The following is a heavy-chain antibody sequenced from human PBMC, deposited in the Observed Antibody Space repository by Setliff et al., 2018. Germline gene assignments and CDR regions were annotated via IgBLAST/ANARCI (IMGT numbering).Heavy chain of an antibody. Sequence: ASVKVSCKASGYTFTNYYIHWVRQAPGQGPEWMGWINPNTGGTNYAQKFQGRVTMTRDTSITTAYMELRSLRSDDTAVYYCARDSRIRFTKEEGGAYYYGMDVWGQGTTVTVSS. CDR1: GYTFTNYY. CDR3: ARDSRIRFTKEEGGAYYYGMDV. J-gene: IGHJ6*02. D-gene: IGHD2-8*01. V-gene: IGHV1-2*02. CDR2: INPNTGGT.